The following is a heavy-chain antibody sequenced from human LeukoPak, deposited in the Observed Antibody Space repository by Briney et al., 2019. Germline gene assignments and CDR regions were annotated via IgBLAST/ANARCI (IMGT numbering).Heavy chain of an antibody. D-gene: IGHD4-17*01. Sequence: SQTLSLTCTVSGGSISSGDYYWSRIRQPPGKGLEWIGSIYYSGSTYYNPSLKSRVTISVDTSKNQFSLKLSSVTAADTAVYYCARGYAVTTPREDWFDPWGQGTLVTVSS. CDR3: ARGYAVTTPREDWFDP. CDR2: IYYSGST. V-gene: IGHV4-30-2*03. J-gene: IGHJ5*02. CDR1: GGSISSGDYY.